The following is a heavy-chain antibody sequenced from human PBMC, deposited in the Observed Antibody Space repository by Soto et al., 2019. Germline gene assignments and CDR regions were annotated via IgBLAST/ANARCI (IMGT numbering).Heavy chain of an antibody. J-gene: IGHJ4*02. CDR3: ARDLVPGYTGFSDY. CDR1: GYTFSNYG. D-gene: IGHD5-12*01. CDR2: ISAYNGNT. V-gene: IGHV1-18*01. Sequence: QVQLVQSGAEVKKPGASVKVSCKTSGYTFSNYGINWVRQAPGHGLEWMGWISAYNGNTNFAQKLQGRSSLTTDTSSTTAYMELRSLTSDDTAVYYCARDLVPGYTGFSDYWGQGTLVTVSS.